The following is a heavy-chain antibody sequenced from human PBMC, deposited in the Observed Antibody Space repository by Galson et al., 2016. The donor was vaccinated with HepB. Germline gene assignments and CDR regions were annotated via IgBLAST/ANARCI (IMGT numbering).Heavy chain of an antibody. Sequence: SLRLSCAASGFTVSNNYMNWVRQAPGKGLEWVSAIYSGGSTYYADSVKGRFTISRDNSKNTLYLQMNSLRAEYTAMYYCAREFSFGELLGPMAFYPWGQGTLVTVSS. CDR3: AREFSFGELLGPMAFYP. D-gene: IGHD3-10*01. CDR1: GFTVSNNY. CDR2: IYSGGST. J-gene: IGHJ5*02. V-gene: IGHV3-53*01.